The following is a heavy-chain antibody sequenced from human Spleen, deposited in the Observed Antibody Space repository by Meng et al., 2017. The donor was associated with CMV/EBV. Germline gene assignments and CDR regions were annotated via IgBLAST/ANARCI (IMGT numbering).Heavy chain of an antibody. D-gene: IGHD3-3*01. Sequence: GGSLRLSCAASGFTFINYAMHWVRQAPGKGLEWVAVISNDGIHKYYADSVKGRFTISRDNSKNTFYLQMNSLRVEDTAIYYCAKDGTAWSGSIPNDFWGQGTLVTVSS. J-gene: IGHJ4*02. CDR2: ISNDGIHK. V-gene: IGHV3-30*04. CDR3: AKDGTAWSGSIPNDF. CDR1: GFTFINYA.